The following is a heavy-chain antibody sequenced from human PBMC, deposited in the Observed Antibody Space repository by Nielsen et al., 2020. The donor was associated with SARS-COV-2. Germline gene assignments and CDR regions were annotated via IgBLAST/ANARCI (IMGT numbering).Heavy chain of an antibody. J-gene: IGHJ6*02. V-gene: IGHV1-2*04. Sequence: ASVKVSCKASGYTFTGYYMHWVRQAPGQGLEWMGWINPNSGGTNYAQKFQGWVTMTRDTSISTAYMELSRLRSDDTAVYYCAAFRVRGTRNYYYYGMDVWGQGTTVTVSS. CDR3: AAFRVRGTRNYYYYGMDV. CDR2: INPNSGGT. D-gene: IGHD3-10*01. CDR1: GYTFTGYY.